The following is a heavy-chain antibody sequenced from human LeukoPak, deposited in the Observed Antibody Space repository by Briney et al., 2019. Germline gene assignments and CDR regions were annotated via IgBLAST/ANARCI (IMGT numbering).Heavy chain of an antibody. D-gene: IGHD3-3*01. J-gene: IGHJ4*02. CDR2: IYTSGST. CDR1: GGSISSYY. V-gene: IGHV4-4*07. CDR3: ARASSITIFGVVSGYFDY. Sequence: SETLSLTRTVSGGSISSYYWSWIRQPAGKGLEWIGRIYTSGSTNYNPSLKSRVTMSVDTSKNQFSLKLSSVTAADTTVYYCARASSITIFGVVSGYFDYWGQGTLVTVSS.